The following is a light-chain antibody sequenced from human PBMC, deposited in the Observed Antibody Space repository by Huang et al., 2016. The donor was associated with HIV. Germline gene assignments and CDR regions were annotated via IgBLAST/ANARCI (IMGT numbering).Light chain of an antibody. Sequence: DIQMTQSPSSLSTSVGDTVTITCRASPGIGNFLAWYQQKPGKVPKLLNYAASTLHSGGPSRFAGSGSGTDFTLTISSMQPEDVATYYCQRYNNAPYTFGQGTKLDIK. J-gene: IGKJ2*01. CDR1: PGIGNF. V-gene: IGKV1-27*01. CDR3: QRYNNAPYT. CDR2: AAS.